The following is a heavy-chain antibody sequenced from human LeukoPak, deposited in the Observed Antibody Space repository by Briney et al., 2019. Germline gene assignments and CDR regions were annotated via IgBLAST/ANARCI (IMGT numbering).Heavy chain of an antibody. J-gene: IGHJ4*02. CDR2: ISYDGSNK. D-gene: IGHD3-22*01. CDR3: AKAIGDYYDSSGDY. CDR1: GFTFSSYT. Sequence: GGSLRLSCAASGFTFSSYTMNWVRQAPGKGLEWVAVISYDGSNKYYADSVKGRFTISRDNSKNTLYLQMNSLRAEDTAVYYCAKAIGDYYDSSGDYWGQGTLVTVSS. V-gene: IGHV3-30*18.